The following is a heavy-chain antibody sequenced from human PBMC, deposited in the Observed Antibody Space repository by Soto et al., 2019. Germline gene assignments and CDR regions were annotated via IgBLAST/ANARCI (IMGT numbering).Heavy chain of an antibody. CDR1: GGTLSDYT. CDR3: ATAHDTSNLYHWFDP. D-gene: IGHD1-1*01. V-gene: IGHV1-69*12. CDR2: IIPIFDTA. Sequence: QVQLVQSGAEVKKPGSSVKVSCQASGGTLSDYTINWVRQAPGQGLEWMGGIIPIFDTANYAQKFQGRVTITADESTSTFYMELSSLRSEDTAVYYCATAHDTSNLYHWFDPWGHGTLVNVST. J-gene: IGHJ5*02.